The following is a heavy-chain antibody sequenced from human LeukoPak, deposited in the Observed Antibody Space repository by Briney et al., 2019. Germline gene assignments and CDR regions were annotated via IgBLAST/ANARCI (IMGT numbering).Heavy chain of an antibody. Sequence: GASVKVSCKASGYTFTSHQMRWVRQAPGEGLEWVGIINPNGGSPHFAQKLQGRVTMITDMSTSTVYMELSSLRSEDTAVYYCARGPWIYIGSPSYYFDFWGQGTLVTVSS. CDR1: GYTFTSHQ. J-gene: IGHJ4*02. D-gene: IGHD5-12*01. V-gene: IGHV1-46*04. CDR3: ARGPWIYIGSPSYYFDF. CDR2: INPNGGSP.